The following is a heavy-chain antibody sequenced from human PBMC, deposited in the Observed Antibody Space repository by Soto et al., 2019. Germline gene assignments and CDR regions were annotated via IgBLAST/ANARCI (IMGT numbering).Heavy chain of an antibody. CDR1: GGSFSGYY. Sequence: QVQLQQWGAGLLKPSETLSLTCAVYGGSFSGYYWSWIRQPPGKGLEWIVEIYHSGSTNYNPSLKSRVTISVGTCKNHFSLRLSSVTAADTAVYYCARGPKSAWAFDIWGQGTMVTVSS. V-gene: IGHV4-34*01. J-gene: IGHJ3*02. CDR3: ARGPKSAWAFDI. CDR2: IYHSGST.